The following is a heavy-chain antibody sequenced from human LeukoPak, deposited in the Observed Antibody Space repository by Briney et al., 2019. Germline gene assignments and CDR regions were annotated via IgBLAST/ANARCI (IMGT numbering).Heavy chain of an antibody. CDR2: INPNSGGT. CDR1: GYTFTGYY. J-gene: IGHJ6*03. CDR3: ARTARRAVAGTGYYYYYMDV. D-gene: IGHD6-19*01. Sequence: ASVKVSCKASGYTFTGYYMHWVRQAPGQGLEWMGRINPNSGGTNYAQTFQGRVTMTRDTSISTAYMELSRLRSDDTAVYYCARTARRAVAGTGYYYYYMDVWGKGTTVTVSS. V-gene: IGHV1-2*06.